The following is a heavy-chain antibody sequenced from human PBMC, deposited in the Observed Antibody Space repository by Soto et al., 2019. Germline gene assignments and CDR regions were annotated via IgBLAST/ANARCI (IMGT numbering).Heavy chain of an antibody. D-gene: IGHD2-15*01. J-gene: IGHJ4*02. CDR2: ISYDGNNK. Sequence: QVQLVESGGGVVQPGRSLRLSCAASGFTFSSYAIHWVRQAPGKGLEWVAIISYDGNNKYYADSVKGRFTISRDNSKNTLYLQMNSLRAEDTAVYYCASGRYGYNQVVGYWGQGTPVTVSS. CDR3: ASGRYGYNQVVGY. V-gene: IGHV3-30-3*01. CDR1: GFTFSSYA.